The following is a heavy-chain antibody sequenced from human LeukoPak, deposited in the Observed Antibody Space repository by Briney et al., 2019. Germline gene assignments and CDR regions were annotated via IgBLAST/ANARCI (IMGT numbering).Heavy chain of an antibody. CDR1: GGSISSYY. Sequence: SETLSLTCTVSGGSISSYYWSWIRQPPGKGLEWIGYIYYSGSTNYNPSLKSRVTISVDTSKNQFSLKLSSVTAADTAMYYCARRYYDFLSGSFDPWGQGTLVTVSS. CDR2: IYYSGST. D-gene: IGHD3-3*01. V-gene: IGHV4-59*08. J-gene: IGHJ5*02. CDR3: ARRYYDFLSGSFDP.